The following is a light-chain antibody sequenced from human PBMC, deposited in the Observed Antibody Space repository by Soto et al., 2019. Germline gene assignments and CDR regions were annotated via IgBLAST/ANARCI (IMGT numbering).Light chain of an antibody. J-gene: IGKJ1*01. V-gene: IGKV3-15*01. CDR2: GAS. Sequence: EIVMTQSPATLSVSPGERATLSCRASQTVSSNLAWYQQKPGQAPRLLIHGASARATGIPARFSGSGSATDFTLTISSLQSEDFAVYYCQQYNNWPRTFGQGTKVEIK. CDR3: QQYNNWPRT. CDR1: QTVSSN.